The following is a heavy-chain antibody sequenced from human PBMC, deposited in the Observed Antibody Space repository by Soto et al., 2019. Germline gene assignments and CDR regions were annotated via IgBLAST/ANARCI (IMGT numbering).Heavy chain of an antibody. CDR3: RRIVATLEGGSDYGMDV. CDR2: IRSKANSYAT. Sequence: QPGGSLRLSCAASRFTFSVSAMHVFRQASGKGLEWVGRIRSKANSYATAYAASVKGRFTISRDDSKNTAYLQMNSLKTEDTAVYYCRRIVATLEGGSDYGMDVWGQGTTVTVSS. V-gene: IGHV3-73*01. CDR1: RFTFSVSA. J-gene: IGHJ6*02. D-gene: IGHD5-12*01.